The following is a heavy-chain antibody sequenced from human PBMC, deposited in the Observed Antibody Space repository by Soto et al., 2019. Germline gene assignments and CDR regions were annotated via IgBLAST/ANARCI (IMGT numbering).Heavy chain of an antibody. CDR3: ARGLEYCSGGSCYFRTFDY. CDR2: ISAYNGNT. V-gene: IGHV1-18*04. D-gene: IGHD2-15*01. J-gene: IGHJ4*02. CDR1: GYTFTSYG. Sequence: ASVKVSCKASGYTFTSYGISWVRQAPGQGLEWMGWISAYNGNTNYAQKLQGRVTMTTDTSTSTAYMELRSLRSDDTAVYYCARGLEYCSGGSCYFRTFDYWGQGTLVTASS.